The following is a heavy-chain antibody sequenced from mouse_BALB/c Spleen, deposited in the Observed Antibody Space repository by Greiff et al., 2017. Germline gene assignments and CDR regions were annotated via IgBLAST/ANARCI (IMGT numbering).Heavy chain of an antibody. CDR1: GYSITSDYA. J-gene: IGHJ2*01. Sequence: EVQLQESGPGLVKPSQSLSLTCTVTGYSITSDYAWNWIRQFPGNKLGWMGYISYSGSTSYNPSLKSRISITRDTSKNQFFLQLNSVTTEDTATYYCARSLDYWGQGTTLTVSS. CDR3: ARSLDY. V-gene: IGHV3-2*02. CDR2: ISYSGST.